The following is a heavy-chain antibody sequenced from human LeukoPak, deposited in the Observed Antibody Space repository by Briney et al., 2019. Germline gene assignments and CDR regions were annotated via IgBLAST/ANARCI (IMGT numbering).Heavy chain of an antibody. CDR1: GFTVSSNY. D-gene: IGHD1-26*01. V-gene: IGHV3-21*01. CDR2: ISSSSSYI. J-gene: IGHJ4*02. Sequence: PGGSLRLSCAASGFTVSSNYMSWVRQAPGKGLEWVSSISSSSSYIYYADSVKGRFTISRDNAKNSLYLQMNSLRAEDTAVYYCARDQYSGSWFHWGQGTLVTVSS. CDR3: ARDQYSGSWFH.